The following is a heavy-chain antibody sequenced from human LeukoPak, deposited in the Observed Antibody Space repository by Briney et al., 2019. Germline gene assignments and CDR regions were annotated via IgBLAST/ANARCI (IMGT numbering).Heavy chain of an antibody. Sequence: SVKVSCKASGGTFSSYAISWVRQAPGQGLEWMGGIIPIFGTANYAQKFQGRVTITADESTSIAYMELSSLRSEDTAVYYCARGGIVGATFDYWGQGTLVTVSS. D-gene: IGHD1-26*01. J-gene: IGHJ4*02. CDR1: GGTFSSYA. V-gene: IGHV1-69*13. CDR3: ARGGIVGATFDY. CDR2: IIPIFGTA.